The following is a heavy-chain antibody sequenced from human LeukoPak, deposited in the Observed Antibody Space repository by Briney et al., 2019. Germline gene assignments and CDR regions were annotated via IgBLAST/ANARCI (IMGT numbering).Heavy chain of an antibody. CDR3: AGEVADDAFDI. J-gene: IGHJ3*02. D-gene: IGHD6-19*01. V-gene: IGHV3-74*01. CDR1: AFTFSSYW. Sequence: PGGSLRLSCAASAFTFSSYWMHWVRQAPGKGLEWVSRIKGDESSINYADSVEGRFTISRDNAKNSLYLQMNSLRAEDTAVYYCAGEVADDAFDIWGQGTMVTVSS. CDR2: IKGDESSI.